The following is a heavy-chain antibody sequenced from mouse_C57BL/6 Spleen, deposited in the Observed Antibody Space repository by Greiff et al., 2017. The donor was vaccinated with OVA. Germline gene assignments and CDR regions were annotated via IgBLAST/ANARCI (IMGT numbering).Heavy chain of an antibody. Sequence: VQRVESGPGLVQPSQSLSITCTVSGFSLTSYGVHWVRQSPGKGLEWLGVIWRGGSTDYNAAFMSRLSITKDNSKSQVFFKMNSLQADDTAIYYCAKNPGSSSYWYFDVWGTGTTVTVSS. D-gene: IGHD1-1*01. CDR1: GFSLTSYG. V-gene: IGHV2-5*01. J-gene: IGHJ1*03. CDR2: IWRGGST. CDR3: AKNPGSSSYWYFDV.